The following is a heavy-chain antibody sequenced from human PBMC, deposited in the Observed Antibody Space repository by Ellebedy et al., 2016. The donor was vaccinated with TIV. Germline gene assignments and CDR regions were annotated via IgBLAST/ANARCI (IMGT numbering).Heavy chain of an antibody. CDR3: ARGPAGYNAGKHDF. V-gene: IGHV3-7*01. J-gene: IGHJ4*02. CDR1: GFTFSDYW. Sequence: GESLKISCAASGFTFSDYWMSWVRQAPGEGLEWVANIKYDLSQTYYLDSVKGRFTISRDNAKNSLYLHMNSLRAEDTALYYCARGPAGYNAGKHDFWGQGTLVVVSS. D-gene: IGHD1-14*01. CDR2: IKYDLSQT.